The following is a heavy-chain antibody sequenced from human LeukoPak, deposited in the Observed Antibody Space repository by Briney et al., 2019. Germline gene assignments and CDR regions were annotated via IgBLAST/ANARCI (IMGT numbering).Heavy chain of an antibody. Sequence: SQTLSLTCAISGDSVPSTNAAWAWIRQSPSGGLEWLGRTYYRSKWYSDYALFVKGRITINPDTSRNQFSLQLNSVTPEDRAVYFCARGNTVTGYYFDYWGQGTLVTVSS. CDR1: GDSVPSTNAA. CDR3: ARGNTVTGYYFDY. D-gene: IGHD4-11*01. J-gene: IGHJ4*02. CDR2: TYYRSKWYS. V-gene: IGHV6-1*01.